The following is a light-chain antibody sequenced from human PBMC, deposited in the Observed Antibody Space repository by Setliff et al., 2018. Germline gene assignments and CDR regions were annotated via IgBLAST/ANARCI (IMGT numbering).Light chain of an antibody. CDR3: CSYAGSYTFFYV. Sequence: ALTQPASVSGPPGQSITIPCTGTSSVVGVHNYVSWYQQHPAKAPKLMIYDVSNRPSGVSNRFSGSKSGNTASLTISGLQAEDEADYYCCSYAGSYTFFYVCGTGTKVTVL. CDR1: SSVVGVHNY. J-gene: IGLJ1*01. V-gene: IGLV2-23*02. CDR2: DVS.